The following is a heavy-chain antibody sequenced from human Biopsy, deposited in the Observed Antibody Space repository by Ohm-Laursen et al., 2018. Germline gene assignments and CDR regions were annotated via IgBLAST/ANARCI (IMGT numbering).Heavy chain of an antibody. Sequence: TLSLTWPVSGGSISSDWWSWIRQTPGKGLEWIGYVYYSGTTTYNPSLRSRVTISVDTSMNQISLRLQSVTAADTAIYYCTRATNSTGWPYYYFYGMDIWGQGTTVTVSS. J-gene: IGHJ6*02. D-gene: IGHD2/OR15-2a*01. CDR2: VYYSGTT. CDR1: GGSISSDW. V-gene: IGHV4-59*01. CDR3: TRATNSTGWPYYYFYGMDI.